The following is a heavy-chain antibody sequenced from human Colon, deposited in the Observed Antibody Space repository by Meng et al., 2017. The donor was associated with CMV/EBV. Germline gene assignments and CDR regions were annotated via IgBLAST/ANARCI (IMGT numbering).Heavy chain of an antibody. J-gene: IGHJ4*02. CDR1: GFTFSNYA. CDR3: AKCYLVVVPAAMGDY. Sequence: GESLKISCAASGFTFSNYAMIWVRQAPGKGLDHVSSINSGGGTHYADSVRGRFTISRDNSENTLYLQMDSLRAEDTAVYYCAKCYLVVVPAAMGDYWGQGTLVTVSS. D-gene: IGHD2-2*01. CDR2: INSGGGT. V-gene: IGHV3-23*01.